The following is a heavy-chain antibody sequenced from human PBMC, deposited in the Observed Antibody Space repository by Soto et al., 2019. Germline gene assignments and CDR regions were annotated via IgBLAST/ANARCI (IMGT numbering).Heavy chain of an antibody. D-gene: IGHD3-10*01. Sequence: GGSLRLSCAASGFTFSSYGMHWVRQAPGKGLEWVAVIWYDGSNKYYADSVKGRFTISRDNSKNTLYLQMNSLRAEDTAVYYCARAQAYGSGSPPFFYYYGMDVWGQGTTVTVSS. J-gene: IGHJ6*02. CDR3: ARAQAYGSGSPPFFYYYGMDV. CDR2: IWYDGSNK. CDR1: GFTFSSYG. V-gene: IGHV3-33*01.